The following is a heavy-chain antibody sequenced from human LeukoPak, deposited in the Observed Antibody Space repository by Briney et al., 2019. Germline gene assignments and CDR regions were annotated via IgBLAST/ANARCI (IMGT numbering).Heavy chain of an antibody. CDR3: AKDRSSGQPYFDY. D-gene: IGHD3-10*01. J-gene: IGHJ4*02. CDR1: GFTFSSYG. V-gene: IGHV3-30*18. Sequence: GGSLRLSCAASGFTFSSYGTHWVRQAPGKGLEWVAVISYDGSNKYYADSVKGRFTISRDNSKNTLYLQMNSLRAEDTAVYYCAKDRSSGQPYFDYWGQGTLVTVSS. CDR2: ISYDGSNK.